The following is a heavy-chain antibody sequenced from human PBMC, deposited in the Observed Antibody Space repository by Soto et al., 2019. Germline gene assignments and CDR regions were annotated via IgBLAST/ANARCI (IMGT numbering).Heavy chain of an antibody. Sequence: GGSLRLSCAASGFTFRTNGMSWVRQAPGKGLEWVSGISGSGDSTYYADSVKGRFTISRDNSKTTLYLQMNSLRGEDTAVYYCAKNLYFLRVNDYWGQGTLVTVSS. V-gene: IGHV3-23*01. CDR2: ISGSGDST. D-gene: IGHD2-21*01. J-gene: IGHJ4*02. CDR3: AKNLYFLRVNDY. CDR1: GFTFRTNG.